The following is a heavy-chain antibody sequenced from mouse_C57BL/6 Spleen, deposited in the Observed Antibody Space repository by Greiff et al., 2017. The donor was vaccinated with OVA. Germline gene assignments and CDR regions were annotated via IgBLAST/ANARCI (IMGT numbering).Heavy chain of an antibody. Sequence: EVQVVESGPGLVKPSQSLSLTCSVTGYSITSGYYWNWIRQFPGNKLEWMGYISYDGSNNYNPSLKNRISITRDTSKNQFFLKLNSVTTEDTATYYCARDRLRYFDVWGTGTTVTVSS. CDR1: GYSITSGYY. D-gene: IGHD2-13*01. CDR2: ISYDGSN. V-gene: IGHV3-6*01. CDR3: ARDRLRYFDV. J-gene: IGHJ1*03.